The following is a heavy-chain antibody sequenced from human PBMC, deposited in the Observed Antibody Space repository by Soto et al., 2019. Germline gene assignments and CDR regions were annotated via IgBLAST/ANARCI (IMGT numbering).Heavy chain of an antibody. CDR1: GYSFTSYW. CDR2: IYPGDSDT. D-gene: IGHD3-10*01. J-gene: IGHJ6*02. CDR3: AKMVRGVMGGRYYYYGMDV. Sequence: PGESLKISCKGSGYSFTSYWIGWVRQMPGKGLEWMGIIYPGDSDTRYSPSFQGQVTISADKSISTAYLQWSSLKASGTAMYYCAKMVRGVMGGRYYYYGMDVWGQGTTVTVSS. V-gene: IGHV5-51*01.